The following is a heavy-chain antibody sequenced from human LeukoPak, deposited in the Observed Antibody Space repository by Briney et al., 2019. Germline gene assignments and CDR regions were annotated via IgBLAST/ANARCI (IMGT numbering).Heavy chain of an antibody. CDR1: GFTFSNYA. CDR3: AKDSPHLAP. J-gene: IGHJ5*02. Sequence: GGSLRLSCEASGFTFSNYAMHWVRQAPGKGLEWVAFIRYDASNKYYADSVKGRFTISRDNSKNTLYLQMNSLRAEDTAVYYCAKDSPHLAPWGQGMPVTVSS. CDR2: IRYDASNK. V-gene: IGHV3-30*02.